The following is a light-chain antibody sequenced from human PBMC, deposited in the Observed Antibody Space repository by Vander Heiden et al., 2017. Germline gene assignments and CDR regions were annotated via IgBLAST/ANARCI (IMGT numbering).Light chain of an antibody. V-gene: IGKV3-15*01. J-gene: IGKJ1*01. CDR3: QQYNKWPRT. CDR2: GAS. CDR1: QSVSSN. Sequence: EIVMTHSPPTLSVSPGERATLSCRASQSVSSNLAWYQQKPGQAPRLLIYGASTRTTGIPARFSGSGSGTEFTLTISSLQSEDFAVYYCQQYNKWPRTFGQGTKVEIK.